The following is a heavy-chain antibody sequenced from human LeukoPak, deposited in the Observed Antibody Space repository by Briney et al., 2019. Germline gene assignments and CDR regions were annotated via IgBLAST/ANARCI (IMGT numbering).Heavy chain of an antibody. V-gene: IGHV4-59*01. Sequence: SETLSLTCTVSGGSISSYYWSWIRQPPGKGLEWIGYVYYSGSTNYKSSLKSRVNISVDTSKNQFSLELSSVTAADTALYYCARSIVGATHFDYWGQGTLVTVSS. D-gene: IGHD1-26*01. J-gene: IGHJ4*02. CDR2: VYYSGST. CDR1: GGSISSYY. CDR3: ARSIVGATHFDY.